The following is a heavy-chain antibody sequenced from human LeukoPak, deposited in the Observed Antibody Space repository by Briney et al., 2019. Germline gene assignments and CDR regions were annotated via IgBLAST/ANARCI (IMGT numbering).Heavy chain of an antibody. Sequence: PGGSLRLSCAASGFTFSSYWMHWVRQAPGKGLVWVSRINSDGSSTSYADSVKGRFTISRDNAKNTQYLQMNSLRAEDTAVYYCAREGEQLVHGIDYWGQGTLVTVSS. V-gene: IGHV3-74*01. CDR3: AREGEQLVHGIDY. CDR2: INSDGSST. J-gene: IGHJ4*02. D-gene: IGHD6-13*01. CDR1: GFTFSSYW.